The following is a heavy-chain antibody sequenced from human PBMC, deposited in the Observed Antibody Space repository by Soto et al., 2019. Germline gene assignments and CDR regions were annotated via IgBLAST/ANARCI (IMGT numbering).Heavy chain of an antibody. D-gene: IGHD4-17*01. CDR3: ARGNTVTTFCY. Sequence: QVQLQESGPGLVKPSQTLSLTCTVSGVSISSGGYYWSWIRQHPEKGLEWIGYIYYRGSTFYNPSLKSRVTISVDTSKNQFSLKLSSVTAADTAVYYCARGNTVTTFCYWGQGTLVTVSS. V-gene: IGHV4-31*03. CDR1: GVSISSGGYY. CDR2: IYYRGST. J-gene: IGHJ4*02.